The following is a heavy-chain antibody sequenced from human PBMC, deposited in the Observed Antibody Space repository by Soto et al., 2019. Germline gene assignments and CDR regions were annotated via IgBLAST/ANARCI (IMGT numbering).Heavy chain of an antibody. D-gene: IGHD1-26*01. CDR1: GFTFSSYE. CDR2: ISSSDSTI. CDR3: ARDHDSGSIVPYYYGMDV. Sequence: HPGGSLTLSCAISGFTFSSYEMYWVRHAPGQGLEWESYISSSDSTISYSDSVKDRFTISRENANNSLYLQMDSLRTADTAVYYCARDHDSGSIVPYYYGMDVWGQGTTVTVSS. V-gene: IGHV3-48*03. J-gene: IGHJ6*02.